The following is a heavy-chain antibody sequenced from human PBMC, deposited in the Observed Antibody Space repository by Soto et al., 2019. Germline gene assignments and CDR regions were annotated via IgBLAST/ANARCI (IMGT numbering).Heavy chain of an antibody. CDR1: GFTFSSYA. V-gene: IGHV3-23*01. D-gene: IGHD2-2*01. J-gene: IGHJ4*02. Sequence: EVQLLESGGGLVQPGGSLRLSCAASGFTFSSYAMSWVRQAPGKGLEWVSAISGSGGSTYYADSVKGRFTISRDNSKNTLYLQMNSLRAEDTAVYYCARLSCSSTSCYNWNYTGYFDYWGQGTLVTVSS. CDR3: ARLSCSSTSCYNWNYTGYFDY. CDR2: ISGSGGST.